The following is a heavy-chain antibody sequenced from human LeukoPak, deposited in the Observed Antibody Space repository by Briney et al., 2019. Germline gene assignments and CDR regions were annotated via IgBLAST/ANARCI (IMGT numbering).Heavy chain of an antibody. CDR2: IHHSGST. V-gene: IGHV4-39*01. J-gene: IGHJ4*02. D-gene: IGHD3-16*02. Sequence: PSETLSLTCTVSGGSISSPTYYWAWIRQPPGQELEWIKTIHHSGSTYDNPSLKSRFTMSVDTSKNQFFLNLSSVTAADTAVYYCTRLGGYHDPPYYWGQGTLVTVSS. CDR1: GGSISSPTYY. CDR3: TRLGGYHDPPYY.